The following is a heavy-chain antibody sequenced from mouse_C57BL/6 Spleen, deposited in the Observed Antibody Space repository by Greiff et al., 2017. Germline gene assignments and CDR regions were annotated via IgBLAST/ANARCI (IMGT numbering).Heavy chain of an antibody. V-gene: IGHV5-9*01. CDR1: GFTFSSYT. Sequence: EVHLVESGGGLVKPGGSLKLSCAASGFTFSSYTMSWVRQTPEKRLEWVATISGGGGNTYYPDSVKGRFTISRDNAKNTLYLQMSSLRSEDTALYYCARHEGYGNYDWYFDVWGTGTTVTVSS. J-gene: IGHJ1*03. CDR3: ARHEGYGNYDWYFDV. CDR2: ISGGGGNT. D-gene: IGHD2-1*01.